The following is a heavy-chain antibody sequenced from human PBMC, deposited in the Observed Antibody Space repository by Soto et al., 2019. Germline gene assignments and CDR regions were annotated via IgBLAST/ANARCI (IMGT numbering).Heavy chain of an antibody. CDR3: ARESGGRSSYYGMDV. CDR2: ISSSSSTI. Sequence: EVQLVESGGGLVQPGGSLRLSCAASGFTFSSYSMNWVRQAPGKGLEWVSYISSSSSTIYYADSVKGRFTISRDNAKNSLYLQMNSLRDEDTAVYYCARESGGRSSYYGMDVWGQGTTVTVSS. CDR1: GFTFSSYS. V-gene: IGHV3-48*02. J-gene: IGHJ6*02. D-gene: IGHD2-15*01.